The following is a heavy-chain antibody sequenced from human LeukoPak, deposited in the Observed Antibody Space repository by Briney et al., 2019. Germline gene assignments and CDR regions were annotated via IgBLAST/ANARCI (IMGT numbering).Heavy chain of an antibody. V-gene: IGHV1-69*01. CDR1: GGTFNSYA. Sequence: ASVNVSCKTSGGTFNSYAISWVRQAPGQGLEWMGGITAIFRTTNYAQKFQGRVTITADESTSTAYMELSSLRSEDTAVYYCARSHYRHYYDSTSPTPFDYWGQGTLVTVSS. CDR3: ARSHYRHYYDSTSPTPFDY. D-gene: IGHD3-22*01. J-gene: IGHJ4*02. CDR2: ITAIFRTT.